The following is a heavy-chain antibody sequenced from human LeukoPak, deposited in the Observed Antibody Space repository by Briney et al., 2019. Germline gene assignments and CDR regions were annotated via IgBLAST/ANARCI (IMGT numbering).Heavy chain of an antibody. CDR2: ISAYNGNT. CDR3: ARDGGGVGALSPDY. V-gene: IGHV1-18*01. CDR1: GYTFTSYG. Sequence: ASVKVSCKASGYTFTSYGISWVRQAPGQGLEWMGWISAYNGNTNYAQKFQGRVTTTTDTSTSTAYMELRSLRSDDTAVYYCARDGGGVGALSPDYWGQGTLVTVSS. D-gene: IGHD1-26*01. J-gene: IGHJ4*02.